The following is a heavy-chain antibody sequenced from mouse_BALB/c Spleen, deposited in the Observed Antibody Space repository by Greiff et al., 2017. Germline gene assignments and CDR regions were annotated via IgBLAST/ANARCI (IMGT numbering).Heavy chain of an antibody. J-gene: IGHJ2*01. D-gene: IGHD2-2*01. V-gene: IGHV7-3*02. CDR1: GFTFTDYY. CDR2: IRNKANGYTT. Sequence: EVMLVESGGGLVQPGGSLRLSCATSGFTFTDYYMSWVRQPPGKALEWLGFIRNKANGYTTEYSASVKGRFTISRDNSQSILYLQMNTLRAEDSATYYCARGRTMVTTLDYWGQGTTLTVSS. CDR3: ARGRTMVTTLDY.